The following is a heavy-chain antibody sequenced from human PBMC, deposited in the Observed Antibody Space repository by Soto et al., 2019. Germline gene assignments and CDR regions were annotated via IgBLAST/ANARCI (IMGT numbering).Heavy chain of an antibody. D-gene: IGHD2-15*01. J-gene: IGHJ5*02. CDR3: AKDRDVVVVAAKLRIYNWFDP. Sequence: GGSLRLSCAASGFTFSSYGMHWVRQAPGKGLEWVAVISYDGSNKYYADSVKGRFTISRDNSKNTLYLQMNSLRAEDTAVYYCAKDRDVVVVAAKLRIYNWFDPWGQGTLVTVSS. CDR1: GFTFSSYG. V-gene: IGHV3-30*18. CDR2: ISYDGSNK.